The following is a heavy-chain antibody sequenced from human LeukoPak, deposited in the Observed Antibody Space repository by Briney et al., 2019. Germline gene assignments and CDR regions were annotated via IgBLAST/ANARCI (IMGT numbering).Heavy chain of an antibody. Sequence: GGSLRLSCAASGFTFSNYGIHWVRQAPGKGLEWVTFIRYDGRNKYYADSVKGRFTISRDDSNNTLYLQMNSLRAEDTAVYYCSEDLKESSYSGSHGTDYWGQGTLVTVSS. J-gene: IGHJ4*02. D-gene: IGHD1-26*01. V-gene: IGHV3-30*02. CDR3: SEDLKESSYSGSHGTDY. CDR2: IRYDGRNK. CDR1: GFTFSNYG.